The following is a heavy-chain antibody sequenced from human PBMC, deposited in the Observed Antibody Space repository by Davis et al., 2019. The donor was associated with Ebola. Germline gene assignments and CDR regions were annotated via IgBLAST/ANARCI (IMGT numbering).Heavy chain of an antibody. CDR1: GGSISSSY. CDR2: IYYNGGT. CDR3: ARLKQRSGSPIDYGLDA. J-gene: IGHJ6*02. V-gene: IGHV4-59*08. Sequence: GSLRLSCTVSGGSISSSYWSWIRQPPGKGLEWIGYIYYNGGTNYNPSLKSRVSTSVDTSKNQFSLKLSSVTAADTAVYYCARLKQRSGSPIDYGLDAWGQGTTVTVSS. D-gene: IGHD3-10*01.